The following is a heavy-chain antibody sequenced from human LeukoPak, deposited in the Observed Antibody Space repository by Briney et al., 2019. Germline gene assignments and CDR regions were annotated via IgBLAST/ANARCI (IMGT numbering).Heavy chain of an antibody. V-gene: IGHV1-2*02. CDR2: INPNSGGT. D-gene: IGHD3-10*01. J-gene: IGHJ5*02. Sequence: ASVKVSCKASGYTFTGYYMHWVRQAPGQGLEWMGWINPNSGGTNYAQKFQGRVTMTRDTSISTAYMELSRLRSDDTAVYYCARDKSDGSASYYQSWGQGTLVTVSS. CDR1: GYTFTGYY. CDR3: ARDKSDGSASYYQS.